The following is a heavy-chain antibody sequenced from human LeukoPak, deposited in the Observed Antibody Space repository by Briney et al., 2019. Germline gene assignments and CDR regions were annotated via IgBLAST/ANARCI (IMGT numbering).Heavy chain of an antibody. J-gene: IGHJ4*02. CDR2: IIPILGIA. CDR1: GGTFSSYA. D-gene: IGHD5-12*01. Sequence: ASVKVSCKASGGTFSSYAISWVRQAPGQGLEWMGRIIPILGIANYAQKFQGRVTITADKSTSTAYMELSSLRSEDTAVYYCARDTRATSFDYWGQGTPVTVSS. CDR3: ARDTRATSFDY. V-gene: IGHV1-69*04.